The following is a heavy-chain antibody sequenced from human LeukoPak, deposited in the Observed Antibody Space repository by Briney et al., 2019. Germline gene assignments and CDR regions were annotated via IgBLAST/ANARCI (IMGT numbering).Heavy chain of an antibody. D-gene: IGHD2-2*01. CDR2: FDPEDGET. Sequence: ASVKVSCTVSGYTLTELSMHWVRQAPGKGLEWMGGFDPEDGETIYAQKFQGRVTMTEDTSTDTAYMELSSLRSEDTAVYYCARVGCSSTSCYRLLDPHWGQGTLVTVSS. CDR3: ARVGCSSTSCYRLLDPH. CDR1: GYTLTELS. V-gene: IGHV1-24*01. J-gene: IGHJ4*02.